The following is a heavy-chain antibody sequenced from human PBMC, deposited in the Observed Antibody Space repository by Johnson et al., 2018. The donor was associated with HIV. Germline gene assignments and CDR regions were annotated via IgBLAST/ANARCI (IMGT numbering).Heavy chain of an antibody. D-gene: IGHD2-15*01. V-gene: IGHV3-66*02. CDR3: ARARIGSGGGFDI. CDR1: GFSFDDYA. CDR2: IYSGGSP. J-gene: IGHJ3*02. Sequence: VQLVESGGGLVQPGGSLRLSCATSGFSFDDYAMHWVRQGPGKGLEWVSVIYSGGSPYYADSVKGRFTISRDHSKDTLYLQMNSLRAEDTAVYYCARARIGSGGGFDIWGQGTMVTVSS.